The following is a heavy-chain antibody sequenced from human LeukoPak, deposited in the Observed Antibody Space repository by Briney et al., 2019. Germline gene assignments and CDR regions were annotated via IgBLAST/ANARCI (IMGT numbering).Heavy chain of an antibody. CDR3: AREPREQWLARIDY. Sequence: GGSLRLSCAASGFTVSSNYMSWVRQAPGKGLEWVSVIYSGGSTYYADSVKGRFTISRDNSNNTLYLQMNNLRVDDTAVYYCAREPREQWLARIDYWGQGTLVTVSS. D-gene: IGHD6-19*01. CDR2: IYSGGST. J-gene: IGHJ4*02. V-gene: IGHV3-66*02. CDR1: GFTVSSNY.